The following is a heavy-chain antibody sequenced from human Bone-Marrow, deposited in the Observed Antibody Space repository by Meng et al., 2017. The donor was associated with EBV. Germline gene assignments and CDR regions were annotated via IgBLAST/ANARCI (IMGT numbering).Heavy chain of an antibody. V-gene: IGHV1-69*01. D-gene: IGHD3-10*01. J-gene: IGHJ4*02. Sequence: QLVHSEAEVKTSGASVNVSCRTPGGNFRSDAVSLVRQAPGQGLEWMGGLIPMSDAPHYAQNFQGRVTITADESTSTHYMDLSGLRSDDTALYYCASESGRGFTPDYWGQGTLVTVSS. CDR1: GGNFRSDA. CDR2: LIPMSDAP. CDR3: ASESGRGFTPDY.